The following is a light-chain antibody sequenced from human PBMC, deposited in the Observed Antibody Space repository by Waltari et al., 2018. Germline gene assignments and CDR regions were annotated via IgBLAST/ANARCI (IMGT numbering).Light chain of an antibody. CDR3: QSRDTISTRG. V-gene: IGLV3-19*01. Sequence: SSELTQDPTVSVALGQTVTITCQGDSIRRYYPSWYQQRPGQAPILVFYGQDNRPSGSPDRFSGSISGNTASLTITGAQAEDEADYYCQSRDTISTRGFGGGTRLTV. J-gene: IGLJ2*01. CDR1: SIRRYY. CDR2: GQD.